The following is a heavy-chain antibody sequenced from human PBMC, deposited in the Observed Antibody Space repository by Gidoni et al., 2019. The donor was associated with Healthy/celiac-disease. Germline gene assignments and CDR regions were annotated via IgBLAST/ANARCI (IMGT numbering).Heavy chain of an antibody. D-gene: IGHD4-17*01. CDR1: GFTFSSYS. CDR3: ARGEGLGTTVTSYFDY. Sequence: EVQLVESGGGLVQPGGSLRLSCAASGFTFSSYSMNWVRQAPGKGLELVSYISSSSSTIYYADSVKGRFTISRDNAKNSLYLKMNSLRDEDTAVYYCARGEGLGTTVTSYFDYWGQGTLVTVSS. CDR2: ISSSSSTI. J-gene: IGHJ4*02. V-gene: IGHV3-48*02.